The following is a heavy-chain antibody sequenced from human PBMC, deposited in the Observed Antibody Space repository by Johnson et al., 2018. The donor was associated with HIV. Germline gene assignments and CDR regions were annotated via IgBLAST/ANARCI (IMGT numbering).Heavy chain of an antibody. CDR3: ARDGRDLVTRGGFDV. CDR1: GITVNTNY. D-gene: IGHD5-18*01. V-gene: IGHV3-66*02. J-gene: IGHJ3*01. CDR2: IFSVGNT. Sequence: EVQLVESGGGLVQSGESMRLSCAASGITVNTNYMSWVRRAPGKGLEWVSVIFSVGNTYYADSVKCRFTISRDNSRNMLYLQMNSLRLEDTAVYYCARDGRDLVTRGGFDVWGPGTVVTVSS.